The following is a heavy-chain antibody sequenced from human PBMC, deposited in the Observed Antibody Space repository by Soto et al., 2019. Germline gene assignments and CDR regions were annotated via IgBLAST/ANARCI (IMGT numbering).Heavy chain of an antibody. V-gene: IGHV1-69*01. J-gene: IGHJ4*02. CDR3: ARAVAVPADFDY. D-gene: IGHD6-19*01. CDR2: IIPSFGTA. Sequence: ISWLGHAPGQGLEWVAGIIPSFGTANYAQKFQGRVTITADESTSTAYMELSSLRSEDTAAYYCARAVAVPADFDYWGQGTPVTGPS.